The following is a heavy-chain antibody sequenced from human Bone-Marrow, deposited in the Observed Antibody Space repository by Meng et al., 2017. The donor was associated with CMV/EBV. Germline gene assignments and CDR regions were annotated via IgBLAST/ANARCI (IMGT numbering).Heavy chain of an antibody. Sequence: LSLTCAASGFSFSSYDMNWVRQAPGKGLEWVSYIDNGGDTIYYADSVKGRFTISRDNSKNTLYLQKNSLRAEDTAVDYCAKGAGTRYDFWSGYYTGIESYYYYGMDVRGQGTTDTFSS. J-gene: IGHJ6*02. CDR3: AKGAGTRYDFWSGYYTGIESYYYYGMDV. CDR1: GFSFSSYD. V-gene: IGHV3-48*03. D-gene: IGHD3-3*01. CDR2: IDNGGDTI.